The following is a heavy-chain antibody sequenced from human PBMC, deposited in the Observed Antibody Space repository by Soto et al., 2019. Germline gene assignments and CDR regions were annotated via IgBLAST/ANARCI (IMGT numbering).Heavy chain of an antibody. J-gene: IGHJ5*02. D-gene: IGHD5-18*01. Sequence: SETLSLTCAVSGGSISSGGYSWSWIRQPPGKGLEWIGYIYHSGSTYYNPSLKSRVTISVDRSKNQFSLKLSSVTAADTAMYYCARHVDTANWFDPWGQGTLVTVSS. CDR2: IYHSGST. V-gene: IGHV4-30-2*01. CDR3: ARHVDTANWFDP. CDR1: GGSISSGGYS.